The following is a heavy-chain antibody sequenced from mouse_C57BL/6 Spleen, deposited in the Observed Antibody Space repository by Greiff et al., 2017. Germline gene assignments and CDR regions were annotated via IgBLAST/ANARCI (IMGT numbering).Heavy chain of an antibody. CDR1: GFTFTDYY. CDR3: ARSLPTGTSFAY. D-gene: IGHD4-1*02. J-gene: IGHJ3*01. Sequence: VQLKESGGGLVQPGGSLSLSCAASGFTFTDYYMSWVRQPPGKALEWLGFIRNKANGYTTEYSASVKGRFTISRDNSQSILYLQMNALRAEDSATYYCARSLPTGTSFAYWGQGTLVTVSA. V-gene: IGHV7-3*01. CDR2: IRNKANGYTT.